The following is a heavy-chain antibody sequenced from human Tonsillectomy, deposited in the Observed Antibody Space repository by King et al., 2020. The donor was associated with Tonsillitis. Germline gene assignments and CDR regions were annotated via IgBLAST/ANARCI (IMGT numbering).Heavy chain of an antibody. CDR2: INHSGST. Sequence: VQLQQWGAGLLKPSETLSLTCAVYGGSFRGYYWSWIRQPPGKGLEWIGEINHSGSTNYNPSLKSRVTISVDTSKNQFSLKLSSVTAADTAVYYCASFSPSPGSSGSGDYWGQGTLVTVSS. V-gene: IGHV4-34*01. D-gene: IGHD3-22*01. J-gene: IGHJ4*02. CDR1: GGSFRGYY. CDR3: ASFSPSPGSSGSGDY.